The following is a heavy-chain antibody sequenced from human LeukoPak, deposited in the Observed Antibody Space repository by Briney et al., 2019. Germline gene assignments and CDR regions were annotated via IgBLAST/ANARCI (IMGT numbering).Heavy chain of an antibody. CDR1: GFAFTSSA. Sequence: SVKVSCKASGFAFTSSAVQWVRQARGQRLEWIGWIVVGSGNTNYAQKFQERVTITRDMSTSTAYMELSSLRSEDTAVYYCAARGPRGYYDSSGYPYYFDYWGQGTLVTVSS. CDR3: AARGPRGYYDSSGYPYYFDY. D-gene: IGHD3-22*01. CDR2: IVVGSGNT. J-gene: IGHJ4*02. V-gene: IGHV1-58*01.